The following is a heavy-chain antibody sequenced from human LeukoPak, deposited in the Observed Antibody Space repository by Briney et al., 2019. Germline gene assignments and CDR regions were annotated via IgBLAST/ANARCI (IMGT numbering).Heavy chain of an antibody. D-gene: IGHD2-2*01. CDR2: IHDNGGNT. CDR3: AKRVPTNMGSPFDF. J-gene: IGHJ4*02. CDR1: GFTFSSYA. Sequence: GGSLSLSCAASGFTFSSYAMSWVRQAPGKGLEWVSTIHDNGGNTYYADSVKGRLTISRDNSKNTLYLQMNSLGAEDTAIYYCAKRVPTNMGSPFDFRGQGPLVTVSS. V-gene: IGHV3-23*01.